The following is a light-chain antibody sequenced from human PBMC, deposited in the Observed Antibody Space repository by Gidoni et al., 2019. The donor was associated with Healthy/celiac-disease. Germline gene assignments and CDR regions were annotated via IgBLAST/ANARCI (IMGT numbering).Light chain of an antibody. V-gene: IGKV1-39*01. Sequence: DIQMTQSPSSLSASVGDRVTITCRASKSISSDLNWYQQKPGKATKLLIYAASSLQIGVPSRFSGSGSGTDFTLTISSLHPEDFATYYCQQSYSTPLFTFGPGTKVDIK. CDR3: QQSYSTPLFT. CDR1: KSISSD. CDR2: AAS. J-gene: IGKJ3*01.